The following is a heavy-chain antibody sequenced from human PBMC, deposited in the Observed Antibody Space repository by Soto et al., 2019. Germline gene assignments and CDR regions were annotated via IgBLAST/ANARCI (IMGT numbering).Heavy chain of an antibody. D-gene: IGHD2-2*01. CDR2: IHYRGSA. CDR1: GGSISNNNYF. Sequence: SETLSLTCTVSGGSISNNNYFWSWIRQHPGKGLEWIGYIHYRGSAYYNPSLSGRVTILVDTTKNQFSMKLSSVTAADTAMYHCARSVNVPADADAFDICRQLTMVPVSS. V-gene: IGHV4-31*03. CDR3: ARSVNVPADADAFDI. J-gene: IGHJ3*02.